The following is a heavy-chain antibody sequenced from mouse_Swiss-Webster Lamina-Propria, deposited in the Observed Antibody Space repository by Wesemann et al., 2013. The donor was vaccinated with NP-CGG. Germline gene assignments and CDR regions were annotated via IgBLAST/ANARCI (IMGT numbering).Heavy chain of an antibody. D-gene: IGHD1-1*01. V-gene: IGHV14-3*02. Sequence: EVQLQQSGAELVKPGASVKLSCTASGFNIKDTYMHWVKQRPEQGLEWIGRIDPANGNTKYDPKFQGKATITADTSSNTAYLQLSSLTSEDTAVYYCASYYGSSPYAMDYWGQGTSVTVSS. CDR1: GFNIKDTY. CDR2: IDPANGNT. J-gene: IGHJ4*01. CDR3: ASYYGSSPYAMDY.